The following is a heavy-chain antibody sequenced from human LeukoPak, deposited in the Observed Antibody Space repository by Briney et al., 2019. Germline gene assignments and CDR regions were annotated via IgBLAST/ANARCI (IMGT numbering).Heavy chain of an antibody. D-gene: IGHD2-2*01. CDR2: IIPMLGKT. CDR1: GGTIDNYA. J-gene: IGHJ4*02. V-gene: IGHV1-69*04. CDR3: ARGLFGGFAAAPFDH. Sequence: SVKVSCKASGGTIDNYAVSWVREAPGLGLEWMGRIIPMLGKTNSAQKFQDRVTFTADKSTGTAYMELTHLRPDDTAVYFCARGLFGGFAAAPFDHWGQGTLVTVS.